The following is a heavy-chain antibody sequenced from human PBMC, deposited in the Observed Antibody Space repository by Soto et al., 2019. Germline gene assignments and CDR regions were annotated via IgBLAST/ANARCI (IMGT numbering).Heavy chain of an antibody. D-gene: IGHD2-15*01. CDR3: AREENMYCSGGSCHLYPHYYGMDV. V-gene: IGHV1-69*06. Sequence: SVKVSCKASGGTFSSYAISWVRQAPGQGLEWIGGIIPIFGTANYAQKFQGRVTITADKSTSTAYMELSSLRSEDTAVYYCAREENMYCSGGSCHLYPHYYGMDVWGQGTTVTVSS. J-gene: IGHJ6*02. CDR2: IIPIFGTA. CDR1: GGTFSSYA.